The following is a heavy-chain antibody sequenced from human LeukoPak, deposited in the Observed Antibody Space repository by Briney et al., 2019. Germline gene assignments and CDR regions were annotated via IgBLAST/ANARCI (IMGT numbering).Heavy chain of an antibody. J-gene: IGHJ4*02. CDR1: GASIGSDVFS. V-gene: IGHV4-31*03. CDR2: IYHTGSA. D-gene: IGHD5-24*01. CDR3: VRDTTGYNLMDY. Sequence: SETLSLTCTVSGASIGSDVFSWNWIRQFPGKGLEWIGYIYHTGSAYYNPSLKSRVSMSIDTSKNQFSLRLTSVTAADTAVYYCVRDTTGYNLMDYWGQGTLVTVSS.